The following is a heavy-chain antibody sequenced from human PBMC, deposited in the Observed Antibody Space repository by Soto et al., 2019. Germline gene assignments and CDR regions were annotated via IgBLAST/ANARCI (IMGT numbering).Heavy chain of an antibody. V-gene: IGHV4-39*01. D-gene: IGHD1-1*01. J-gene: IGHJ4*02. Sequence: QVQLQESGPGLVKPSETLSLTCAVSGASVSSVGYYWDWIRQPPGKGLEWIGSIYYTGSTYYSPSLKSRVTISIDTSTNQLSLTLSSVTAADTALFYCARRKGYNWNGENHFDYWGQGMLVSVSS. CDR3: ARRKGYNWNGENHFDY. CDR2: IYYTGST. CDR1: GASVSSVGYY.